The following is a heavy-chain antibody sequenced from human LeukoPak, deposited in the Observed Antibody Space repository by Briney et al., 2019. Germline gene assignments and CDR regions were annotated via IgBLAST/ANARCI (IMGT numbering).Heavy chain of an antibody. CDR3: ARGGHWFGELSGYYYYYMDV. V-gene: IGHV1-46*01. J-gene: IGHJ6*03. D-gene: IGHD3-10*01. Sequence: GASVKVSCKASGYTFTGYYMHWVRQAPGQGLEWMGWINPSGGSTSYAQKFQGRVTMTRDTSTSTVYMELSSLRSEDTAVYYCARGGHWFGELSGYYYYYMDVWGKGTTVTISS. CDR2: INPSGGST. CDR1: GYTFTGYY.